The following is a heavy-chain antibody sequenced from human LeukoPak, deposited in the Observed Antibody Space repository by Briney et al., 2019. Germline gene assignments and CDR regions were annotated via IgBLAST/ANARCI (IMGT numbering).Heavy chain of an antibody. CDR2: ISGSGGSA. CDR1: GFTFSSYA. CDR3: AKGGYDYVWGNHPDF. V-gene: IGHV3-23*01. Sequence: GGSLRLSCAASGFTFSSYAMSWIRQAPGKGREWVSAISGSGGSAYSADSVKGRFTISRDNSKNTLYLQMNSLRVEDTAVYYCAKGGYDYVWGNHPDFWGQGTLVTVSS. J-gene: IGHJ4*02. D-gene: IGHD3-16*01.